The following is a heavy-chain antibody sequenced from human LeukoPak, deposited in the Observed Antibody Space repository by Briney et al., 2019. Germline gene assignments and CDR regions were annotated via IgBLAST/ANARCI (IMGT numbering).Heavy chain of an antibody. Sequence: SSETLSLTCTVSGGSISSSSYYWGWIRQPPGKGLEWIGSIYYSGSTYYNPSLKSRVTISVDRSKNQFSLKLSSVTAADTAVYYCARIPAGGSRYYYMDVWGKGTTVTVSS. V-gene: IGHV4-39*07. CDR1: GGSISSSSYY. CDR2: IYYSGST. CDR3: ARIPAGGSRYYYMDV. J-gene: IGHJ6*03. D-gene: IGHD2-2*01.